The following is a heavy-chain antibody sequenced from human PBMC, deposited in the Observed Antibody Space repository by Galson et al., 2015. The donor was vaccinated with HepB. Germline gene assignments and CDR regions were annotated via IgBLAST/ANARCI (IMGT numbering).Heavy chain of an antibody. CDR1: GFTFSSYG. D-gene: IGHD2-15*01. V-gene: IGHV3-30*18. Sequence: SLRLSCAASGFTFSSYGMHWVRQAPGKGLAWVAFFSYDGSHKYYADSVRGRFTISRDNSKNTLYLQMNSPRVEDTAVYYCAKDRQTYCSGGSCYSGFDYWGQGTLVTVSS. J-gene: IGHJ4*02. CDR2: FSYDGSHK. CDR3: AKDRQTYCSGGSCYSGFDY.